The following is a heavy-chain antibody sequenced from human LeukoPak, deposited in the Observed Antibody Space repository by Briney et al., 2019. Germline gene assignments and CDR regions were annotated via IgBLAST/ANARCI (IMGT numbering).Heavy chain of an antibody. D-gene: IGHD3-9*01. V-gene: IGHV4-39*07. CDR3: ARAYDIQDAFDI. J-gene: IGHJ3*02. Sequence: SETLSLTCTVSGGSISCSSYYWGWIRQPPGKGLEWIGSIYYSGSTYYNPSLKSRVTISVDTSKNQFSLKLSSVTAADTAVYYCARAYDIQDAFDIWGQGTMVTVSS. CDR2: IYYSGST. CDR1: GGSISCSSYY.